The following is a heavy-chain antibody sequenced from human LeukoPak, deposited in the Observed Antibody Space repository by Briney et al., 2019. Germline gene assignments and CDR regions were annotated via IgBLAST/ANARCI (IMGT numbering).Heavy chain of an antibody. CDR1: GFTFSSYA. CDR3: ARDPASGTSSSSLPNDAFDI. Sequence: GGSLRLSCAASGFTFSSYAMSWVRQAPGKGLEWVSGISGSGGSTYYADSVKGRFTISRDNSKNTLYLQMNSLRAEDTAVYYCARDPASGTSSSSLPNDAFDIWGQGTMVTVSS. J-gene: IGHJ3*02. D-gene: IGHD6-6*01. V-gene: IGHV3-23*01. CDR2: ISGSGGST.